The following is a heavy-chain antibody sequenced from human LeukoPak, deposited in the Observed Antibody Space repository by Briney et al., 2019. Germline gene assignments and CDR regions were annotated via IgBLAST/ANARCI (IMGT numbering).Heavy chain of an antibody. Sequence: ASVKVSCKASGYTFTNYYMHWVRQAPGQGLEWMGVIDPSAGSTTYAQKFQGRVTMTRDTATSTVYMELSSLRSDDTAVYYCARGYQDIVVVPAAIQKGAFDIWGQGTMVTVSS. CDR2: IDPSAGST. J-gene: IGHJ3*02. V-gene: IGHV1-46*01. D-gene: IGHD2-2*02. CDR3: ARGYQDIVVVPAAIQKGAFDI. CDR1: GYTFTNYY.